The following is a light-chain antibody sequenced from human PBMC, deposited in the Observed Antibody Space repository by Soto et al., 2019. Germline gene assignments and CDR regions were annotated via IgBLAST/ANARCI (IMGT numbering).Light chain of an antibody. CDR2: GAS. Sequence: EIVLTQSPGTLSLSPGGRATLSCRASQSVRSSYLAWYQQRPGQAPRLLIFGASFRATGIPDRFSGSGSGTDFTLTIRQLEPEDFAVYYCQHYGSPLTFGGGTKVEIK. CDR3: QHYGSPLT. CDR1: QSVRSSY. J-gene: IGKJ4*01. V-gene: IGKV3-20*01.